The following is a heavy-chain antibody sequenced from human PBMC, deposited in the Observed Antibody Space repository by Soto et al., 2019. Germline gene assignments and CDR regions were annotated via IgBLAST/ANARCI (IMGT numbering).Heavy chain of an antibody. V-gene: IGHV3-7*01. D-gene: IGHD3-10*01. J-gene: IGHJ4*02. CDR3: TTLLLWFGEPGY. CDR2: IKQDGSEK. CDR1: GFTFSSYW. Sequence: GGSLRLSCAASGFTFSSYWMNWVRQAPGKGLEWVANIKQDGSEKYYVDSVKGRFTVSRDNTKNSLYLQMNSLRAEDTAVYYCTTLLLWFGEPGYWGQGTLVTVSS.